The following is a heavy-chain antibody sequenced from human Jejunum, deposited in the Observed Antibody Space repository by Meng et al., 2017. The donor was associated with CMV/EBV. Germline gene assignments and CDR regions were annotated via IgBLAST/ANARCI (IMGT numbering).Heavy chain of an antibody. CDR3: ARASRVLGGFDY. Sequence: QGQLGQAGAGVKKPGASVKVSCKASGYTFTNYYMHWVRQAPGQGLEWMGIINTSVGYTSHAQKFQGRVTMARDTSTSTVHMEVSSLRSADTAVYYCARASRVLGGFDYWGQGTLVTVSS. V-gene: IGHV1-46*01. CDR1: GYTFTNYY. D-gene: IGHD3-16*01. CDR2: INTSVGYT. J-gene: IGHJ4*02.